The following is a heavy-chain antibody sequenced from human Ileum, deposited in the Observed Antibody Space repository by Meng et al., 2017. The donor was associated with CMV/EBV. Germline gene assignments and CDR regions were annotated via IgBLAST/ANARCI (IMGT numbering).Heavy chain of an antibody. CDR2: ISAYNGNT. D-gene: IGHD6-19*01. J-gene: IGHJ6*02. V-gene: IGHV1-18*01. Sequence: ASVKVSCKASGYTFTSYGISWGRQAPGQGLEGMGWISAYNGNTNYAQKLQGRVTMTTDTSTSTAYMELRSLRSDDTAVYYCARGGAVAGTTDYYYGMDVWGQGTMVTVSS. CDR1: GYTFTSYG. CDR3: ARGGAVAGTTDYYYGMDV.